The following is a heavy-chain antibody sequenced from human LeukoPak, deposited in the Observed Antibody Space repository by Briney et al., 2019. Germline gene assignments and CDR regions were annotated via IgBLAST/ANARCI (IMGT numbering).Heavy chain of an antibody. CDR1: GFTFSRYE. CDR3: ARDFVTLDY. D-gene: IGHD3-3*01. Sequence: GGSLRLSCAASGFTFSRYEMNWVRQAPGKGLEWVSYISSSGSTIYYADSVKGRFTISRDNAKNSLYLQMNSLRAEDTAVYYCARDFVTLDYWGQGTLVTVSS. V-gene: IGHV3-48*03. CDR2: ISSSGSTI. J-gene: IGHJ4*02.